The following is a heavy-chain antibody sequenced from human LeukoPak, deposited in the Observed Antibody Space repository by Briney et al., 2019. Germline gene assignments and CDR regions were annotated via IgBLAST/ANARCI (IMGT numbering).Heavy chain of an antibody. CDR2: INHSGST. V-gene: IGHV4-34*01. CDR3: ARRGFYYFDY. Sequence: SETLSLTCAVYGGSFSGYYWSWIRQPPGKGLEWIGEINHSGSTNYNPSLKSRVTISVDTSKNQFSLKLSSVTAADTAVYYCARRGFYYFDYWGQGTLVTVSS. CDR1: GGSFSGYY. J-gene: IGHJ4*02. D-gene: IGHD3-10*01.